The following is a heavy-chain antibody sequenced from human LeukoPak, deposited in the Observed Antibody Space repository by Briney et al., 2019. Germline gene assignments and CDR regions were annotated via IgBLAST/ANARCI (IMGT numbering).Heavy chain of an antibody. CDR3: ARELEGYTIFGVVIMGYFDY. V-gene: IGHV1-18*01. Sequence: GASVKVSCKASGYTFTSYGISWVRQAPGQGREWMGWISAYNGNTNYAQKLQGRVTMTTDTSTSTAYMELRSLRSDDTAVYYCARELEGYTIFGVVIMGYFDYWGQGTLVTVSS. D-gene: IGHD3-3*01. CDR1: GYTFTSYG. CDR2: ISAYNGNT. J-gene: IGHJ4*02.